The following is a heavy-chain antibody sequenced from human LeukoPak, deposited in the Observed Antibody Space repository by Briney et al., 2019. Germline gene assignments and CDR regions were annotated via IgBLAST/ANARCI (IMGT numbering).Heavy chain of an antibody. V-gene: IGHV4-59*08. CDR1: GGSISSDF. D-gene: IGHD6-13*01. Sequence: PSETLSVTCTVSGGSISSDFWSWIRQPPGKGLEWIGYISYSGITSYNPSLKSRVTISVDTSKNQFSLRLRSVTAADTAVYFCAGDIAAVNIPGSRLDPWGLGTLVTVSS. CDR2: ISYSGIT. J-gene: IGHJ5*02. CDR3: AGDIAAVNIPGSRLDP.